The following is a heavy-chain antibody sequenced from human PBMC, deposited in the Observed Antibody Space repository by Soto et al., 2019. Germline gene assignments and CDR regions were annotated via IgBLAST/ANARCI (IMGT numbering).Heavy chain of an antibody. CDR2: IKQDGSEK. V-gene: IGHV3-7*01. J-gene: IGHJ3*02. CDR1: GFTFSSYW. Sequence: PGGCLGLCCAACGFTFSSYWMSWVRQATGKGLEWVANIKQDGSEKYYVDSVKGRFTISRDNAKNSLYLQMNSLRAEDTAVYYCAIDGYKGPIGDWVDAFDIWGQGTMVTVSS. D-gene: IGHD1-20*01. CDR3: AIDGYKGPIGDWVDAFDI.